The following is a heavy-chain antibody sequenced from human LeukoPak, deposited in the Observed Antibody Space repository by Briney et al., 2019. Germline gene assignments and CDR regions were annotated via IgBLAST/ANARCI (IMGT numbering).Heavy chain of an antibody. Sequence: ASVKVSCKASGYTFTGYYMHWVRQAPGQGLEWMGWINPNSGGTNYAQKFQGWVTITRNTSISTAYMELSSLRSEDTAVYYCARVGYSYGYGLYYYYMDVWGKGTTVTVSS. CDR3: ARVGYSYGYGLYYYYMDV. J-gene: IGHJ6*03. CDR2: INPNSGGT. V-gene: IGHV1-2*04. CDR1: GYTFTGYY. D-gene: IGHD5-18*01.